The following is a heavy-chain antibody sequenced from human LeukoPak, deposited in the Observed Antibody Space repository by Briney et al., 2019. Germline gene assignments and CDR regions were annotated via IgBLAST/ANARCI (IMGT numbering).Heavy chain of an antibody. CDR3: AKRRYCTSTSCHDFDY. Sequence: PGGSLRLSCTASGLTFSSYAMSWVRQAPGKGLEWVSAISADGDSTYYADSVKGRFTISRDNSKNTLYLQMNSLRPGDTAVYYCAKRRYCTSTSCHDFDYWGQGTLVPVSS. D-gene: IGHD2-2*01. CDR2: ISADGDST. V-gene: IGHV3-23*01. CDR1: GLTFSSYA. J-gene: IGHJ4*02.